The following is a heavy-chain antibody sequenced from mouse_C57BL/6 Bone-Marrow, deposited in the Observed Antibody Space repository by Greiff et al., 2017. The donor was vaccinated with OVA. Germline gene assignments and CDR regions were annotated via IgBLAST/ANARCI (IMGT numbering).Heavy chain of an antibody. Sequence: EVQLQQSGPELVKPGASVKISCKASGYTFTDYYMNWVKQSHGKSLEWIGDINPNNGGTSYNQKFKGKATLTVDKSSSTAYMELRSLTSEDSAVYYCARNFYYSGSFYYVDYWGQGTTLTVSS. CDR1: GYTFTDYY. CDR3: ARNFYYSGSFYYVDY. V-gene: IGHV1-26*01. J-gene: IGHJ2*01. D-gene: IGHD1-1*01. CDR2: INPNNGGT.